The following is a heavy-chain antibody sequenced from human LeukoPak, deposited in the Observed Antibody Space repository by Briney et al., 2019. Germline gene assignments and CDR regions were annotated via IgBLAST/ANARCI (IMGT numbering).Heavy chain of an antibody. D-gene: IGHD3-3*01. CDR2: IKQDGSEK. CDR3: ARDPRYDFWSGYEAFDI. Sequence: GGSLRLSCAASGFTFSSYWMSWVRQAPGKGLEWVASIKQDGSEKYYVDSVKGRFTISRDNAKNSLYLQMNSLRAEDTAVYYCARDPRYDFWSGYEAFDIWGQGTMVTVSS. CDR1: GFTFSSYW. V-gene: IGHV3-7*01. J-gene: IGHJ3*02.